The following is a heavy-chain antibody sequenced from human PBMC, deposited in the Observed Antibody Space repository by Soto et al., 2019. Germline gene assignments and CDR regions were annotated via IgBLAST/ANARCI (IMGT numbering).Heavy chain of an antibody. Sequence: GASVKVSCKASFCTFTKSVMSCGRQASGQGLEWMGWISAYNGNTNYAQKFQGRVTMTTDTSTSTAYMEVMRLRFERTAVYSCARGLTPIFNW. V-gene: IGHV1-18*01. D-gene: IGHD2-21*02. J-gene: IGHJ5*01. CDR1: FCTFTKSV. CDR2: ISAYNGNT. CDR3: ARGLTPIFNW.